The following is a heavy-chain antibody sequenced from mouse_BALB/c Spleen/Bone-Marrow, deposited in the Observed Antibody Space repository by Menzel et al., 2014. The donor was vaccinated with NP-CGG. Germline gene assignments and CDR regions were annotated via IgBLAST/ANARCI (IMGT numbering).Heavy chain of an antibody. CDR1: GYTFTTFW. Sequence: QVQLQQSGAELAKPGASVKMSCKASGYTFTTFWMHWVKQRPGQGLEWIGCINPTTSYTEYSQKFKDKATLTAGKSSSTAYMQLSSLTSEDSAVYYCASGNSFAYWGQGTLVTVSA. CDR3: ASGNSFAY. V-gene: IGHV1-7*01. J-gene: IGHJ3*01. CDR2: INPTTSYT. D-gene: IGHD2-1*01.